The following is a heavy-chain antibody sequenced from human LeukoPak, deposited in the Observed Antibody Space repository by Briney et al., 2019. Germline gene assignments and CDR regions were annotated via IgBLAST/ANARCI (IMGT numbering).Heavy chain of an antibody. D-gene: IGHD6-19*01. J-gene: IGHJ4*02. V-gene: IGHV1-2*02. CDR1: GYTFTGYY. CDR3: ARADGSAWPTGEFDY. CDR2: INPNSGDT. Sequence: ASVKVSCKASGYTFTGYYMHWVRQAPGQGLEWMEWINPNSGDTNYVQKFQGRVTMTRDTSISTAYMEVSRLRSDDTAVYYCARADGSAWPTGEFDYWGQGTLVTVSS.